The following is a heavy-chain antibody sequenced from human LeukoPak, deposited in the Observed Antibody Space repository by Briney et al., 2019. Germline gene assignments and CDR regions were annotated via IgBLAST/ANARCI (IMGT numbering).Heavy chain of an antibody. CDR3: TIDYDYAWGSYRLGY. V-gene: IGHV3-15*01. CDR2: IQSITDGGTT. CDR1: GFTFSNAR. J-gene: IGHJ4*02. Sequence: GGSLRLSCAASGFTFSNARMSWVRQAPGKGLEWVGRIQSITDGGTTDYAAPVKGRFTISRDDSNNTLYLQLNSLKTEDTAMYYCTIDYDYAWGSYRLGYWGQGTLVTVSS. D-gene: IGHD3-16*02.